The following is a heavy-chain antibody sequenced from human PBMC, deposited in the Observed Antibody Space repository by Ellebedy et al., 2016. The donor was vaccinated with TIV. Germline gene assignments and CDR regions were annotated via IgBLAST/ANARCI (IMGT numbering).Heavy chain of an antibody. CDR1: GFNLSGFN. Sequence: GESLKISXEASGFNLSGFNMNWVRQAPGKGLEWIAYINSGSDVIHYADSVKGRFTISRDNAVNSLSLEMNSLRADDTAVYYCARGWQKLVLYSFYYGLDVWGQGTTVAVSS. CDR2: INSGSDVI. D-gene: IGHD2-15*01. V-gene: IGHV3-48*03. J-gene: IGHJ6*02. CDR3: ARGWQKLVLYSFYYGLDV.